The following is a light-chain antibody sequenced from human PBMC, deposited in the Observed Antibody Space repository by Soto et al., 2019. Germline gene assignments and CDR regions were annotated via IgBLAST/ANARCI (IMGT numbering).Light chain of an antibody. CDR2: DAS. V-gene: IGKV3-11*01. CDR1: QSVSSY. Sequence: EIVLTQSXATLSXXPXXXXTLXXRASQSVSSYLAWYQQKPGQAPRLLIYDASNRATGIPARFSGSGSGTDFTLTISSLEPEDFAVYYCQQRSNWPPLTFGQGTRRRL. CDR3: QQRSNWPPLT. J-gene: IGKJ5*01.